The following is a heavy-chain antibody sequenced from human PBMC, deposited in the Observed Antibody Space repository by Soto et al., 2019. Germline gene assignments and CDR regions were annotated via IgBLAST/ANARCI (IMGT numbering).Heavy chain of an antibody. CDR1: GFTFRNHA. Sequence: QVQLVESGGGVVQPGGSLRLSCAASGFTFRNHAMHWVRQAPGKGLECLAVIAHDGSNAFYRDSVKGRFTVSRVNSKNTMYLSINSLRSEETGVYYCARGDREDILVVVGARPGEYGTDIWGQGTTVIVSS. V-gene: IGHV3-30-3*01. D-gene: IGHD2-15*01. CDR2: IAHDGSNA. J-gene: IGHJ6*02. CDR3: ARGDREDILVVVGARPGEYGTDI.